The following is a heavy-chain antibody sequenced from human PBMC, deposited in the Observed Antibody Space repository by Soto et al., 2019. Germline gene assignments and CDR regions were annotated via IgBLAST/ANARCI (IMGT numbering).Heavy chain of an antibody. CDR3: ARDKMTGLFDY. V-gene: IGHV4-34*01. CDR1: GGSFSGYY. J-gene: IGHJ4*02. CDR2: INHSGST. Sequence: SETLSLTCAVYGGSFSGYYWTWIRQPPGTGLEWIGEINHSGSTNYNPSLKSRVTISVDTSKNQFSLKLTSVTAADTVVYYCARDKMTGLFDYWGQVTLVTVS.